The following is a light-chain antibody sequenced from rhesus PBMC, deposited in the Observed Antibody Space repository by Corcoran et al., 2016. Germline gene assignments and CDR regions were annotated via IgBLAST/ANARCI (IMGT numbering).Light chain of an antibody. CDR2: YAS. V-gene: IGKV1-37*01. Sequence: DIQMTQSPSFLSASVGDRVTVSCRASQDISSYLAWYQQKPGKAPKPLIYYASKLESGVPSRFSGSGSGTEFTLTSSSRQPEDFAVYYCQQYNSDPFTFGPGTKLDIK. CDR3: QQYNSDPFT. CDR1: QDISSY. J-gene: IGKJ3*01.